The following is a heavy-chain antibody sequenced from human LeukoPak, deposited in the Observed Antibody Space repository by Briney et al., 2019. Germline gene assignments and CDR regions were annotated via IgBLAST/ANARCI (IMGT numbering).Heavy chain of an antibody. J-gene: IGHJ4*02. CDR1: GYTFTGYY. V-gene: IGHV1-2*02. D-gene: IGHD6-19*01. CDR3: ARDSGSGWYGVFDY. Sequence: ASVKVSCTASGYTFTGYYLHWVRQAPGQGLEWMGWINPNNGGTNYAQKFQGRVTLTRDTSVGTAYMELSGLRSDDTAVYFCARDSGSGWYGVFDYWGQGTLVTVSS. CDR2: INPNNGGT.